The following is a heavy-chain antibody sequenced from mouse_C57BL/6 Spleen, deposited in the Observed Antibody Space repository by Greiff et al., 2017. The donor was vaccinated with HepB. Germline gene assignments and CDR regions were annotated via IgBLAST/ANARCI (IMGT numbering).Heavy chain of an antibody. CDR1: GYAFSSSW. D-gene: IGHD2-4*01. CDR3: ARSGYDYDGGDYYAMDY. CDR2: IYPGDGDT. J-gene: IGHJ4*01. Sequence: QVQLQQSGPELVKPGASVKISCKASGYAFSSSWMNWVKQRPGKGLEWIGRIYPGDGDTNYNGKFKGKATLTADKSSSTAYMQLSSLTAEDSAVYFCARSGYDYDGGDYYAMDYWGQGTSVTVSS. V-gene: IGHV1-82*01.